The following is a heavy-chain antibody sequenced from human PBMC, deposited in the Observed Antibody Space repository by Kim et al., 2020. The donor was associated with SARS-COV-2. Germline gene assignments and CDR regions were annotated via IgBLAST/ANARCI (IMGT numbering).Heavy chain of an antibody. Sequence: ASVKVSCKASGYTFTSYGINWVRQAPGQGLEWMGWISAYNGNTNYAQKLQGRVTMTTDTSTSTAYMELRSLRSDDTAVYYCARDRLPTMGAYYYYGMDVWGQGTTVTVSS. J-gene: IGHJ6*02. V-gene: IGHV1-18*01. CDR1: GYTFTSYG. D-gene: IGHD3-10*01. CDR2: ISAYNGNT. CDR3: ARDRLPTMGAYYYYGMDV.